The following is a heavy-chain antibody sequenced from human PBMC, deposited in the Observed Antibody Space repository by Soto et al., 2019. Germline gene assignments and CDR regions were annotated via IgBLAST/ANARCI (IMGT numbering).Heavy chain of an antibody. D-gene: IGHD3-16*01. J-gene: IGHJ6*02. Sequence: SYTLSRTSTLPIGSSGGAYWRWIQYPAFKGLEWIGYIYYTGSPTYNPSFKSRVTISVDRSKNQFSLRLISVTAADTAVYYCARNSPLVENDYYGMAVWGQGTTVTVSS. CDR2: IYYTGSP. CDR1: IGSSGGAY. V-gene: IGHV4-59*08. CDR3: ARNSPLVENDYYGMAV.